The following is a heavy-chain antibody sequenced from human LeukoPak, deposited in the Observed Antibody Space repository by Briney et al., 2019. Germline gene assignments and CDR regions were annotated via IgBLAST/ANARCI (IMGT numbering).Heavy chain of an antibody. J-gene: IGHJ4*02. CDR1: GFTVSSNY. CDR3: ASRVTYSSIDY. V-gene: IGHV3-30-3*01. Sequence: GGSLRLSCAASGFTVSSNYMSWVRQAPGKGLEWVAVISYDGSNKYYADSVKGRFTISRDNSKNTLYLQMNSLRAEDTAVYYCASRVTYSSIDYWGQGTLVTVSS. CDR2: ISYDGSNK. D-gene: IGHD6-19*01.